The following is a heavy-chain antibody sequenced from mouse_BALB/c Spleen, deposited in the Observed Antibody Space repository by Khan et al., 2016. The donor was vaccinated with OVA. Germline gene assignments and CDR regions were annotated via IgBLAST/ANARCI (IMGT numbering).Heavy chain of an antibody. CDR1: GYTFTSYW. D-gene: IGHD1-1*01. CDR2: INPSTDYT. CDR3: TNHGSSTAWFTY. Sequence: QVRLQQSGAELAKPGASVKLSCKAYGYTFTSYWMHWVKQRPGQGLEWIGYINPSTDYTEYNQKFKDKATLTADKSSSTAYMQLTSLTSEDSAVYSCTNHGSSTAWFTYWGQGTLVTVSA. J-gene: IGHJ3*01. V-gene: IGHV1-7*01.